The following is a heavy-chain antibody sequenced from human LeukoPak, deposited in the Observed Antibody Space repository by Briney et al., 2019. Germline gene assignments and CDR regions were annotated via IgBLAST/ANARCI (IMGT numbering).Heavy chain of an antibody. D-gene: IGHD5-24*01. Sequence: ASVKVSCKASGYTFTGYYMHWVRQAPGQGLEWMGWINPNSGGTNYAQKFQGRVTITADESTRTAYMELSSLRSEDTAVYYCASYWADGYNLLPISWFDPWGQGTLVTVSS. J-gene: IGHJ5*02. CDR3: ASYWADGYNLLPISWFDP. CDR1: GYTFTGYY. V-gene: IGHV1-2*02. CDR2: INPNSGGT.